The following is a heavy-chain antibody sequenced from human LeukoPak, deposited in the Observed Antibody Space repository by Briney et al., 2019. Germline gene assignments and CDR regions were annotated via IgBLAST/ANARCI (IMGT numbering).Heavy chain of an antibody. D-gene: IGHD2-2*01. V-gene: IGHV3-53*01. Sequence: PGGSLRLSCAASGFTFSSYAMSWVRQAPGKGLEWVSVIYSGGSTYYADSVKGRFTISRDNSKNTLYLQMNSLRAEDTAVYYCAREYPSAYYFDYWGQGTLVTVSS. CDR1: GFTFSSYA. J-gene: IGHJ4*02. CDR3: AREYPSAYYFDY. CDR2: IYSGGST.